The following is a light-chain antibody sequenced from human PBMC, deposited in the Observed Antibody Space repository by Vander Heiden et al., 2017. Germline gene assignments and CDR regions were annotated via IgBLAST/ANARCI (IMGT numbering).Light chain of an antibody. CDR3: NSRDSSGNHLV. V-gene: IGLV3-19*01. J-gene: IGLJ2*01. Sequence: SSELTQDPAVSVALGQTVRITYQGDSLRSYYASWYQQKPGQAPVLVIYGKNNRPSGIPDRFSGSSSGNTASLTIPGAQAEDEADYYCNSRDSSGNHLVFGGGTKLTVL. CDR2: GKN. CDR1: SLRSYY.